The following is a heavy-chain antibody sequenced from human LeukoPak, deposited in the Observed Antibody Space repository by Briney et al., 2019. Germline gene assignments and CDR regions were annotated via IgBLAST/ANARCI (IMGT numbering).Heavy chain of an antibody. D-gene: IGHD4-17*01. CDR2: ISSSSSYI. V-gene: IGHV3-21*01. CDR3: ARNRNDYGDYVYDS. Sequence: GGSLRLSCAASGFTFSSYSMNWVRQAPGKGLEWVSSISSSSSYIYYADSVQGRFTISRDNAENSLFLQMNSLRAEDTAVYYCARNRNDYGDYVYDSWGQGTLVTVSS. CDR1: GFTFSSYS. J-gene: IGHJ4*02.